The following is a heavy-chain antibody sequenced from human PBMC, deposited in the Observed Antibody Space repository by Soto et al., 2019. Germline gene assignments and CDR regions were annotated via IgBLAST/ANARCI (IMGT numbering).Heavy chain of an antibody. Sequence: QVQLQESGPGLVKPSETLSLTCAVSGGSISSETWWSWVRQPPGKVLEWIGEIFRTGSTNYNPSLKSRGTISLDKSKNQFSLKLSSVTAADTAVYYCARVAPALDYWGQGTLVTVSS. CDR1: GGSISSETW. J-gene: IGHJ4*02. V-gene: IGHV4-4*02. CDR2: IFRTGST. CDR3: ARVAPALDY.